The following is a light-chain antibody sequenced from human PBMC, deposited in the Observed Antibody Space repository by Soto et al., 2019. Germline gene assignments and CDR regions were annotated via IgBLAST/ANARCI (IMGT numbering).Light chain of an antibody. CDR2: GNS. Sequence: QSVLTQPPSVSGAPGQRVTISCTGSSSNIGAGYHVHWYQQLPGTAPKLLIYGNSNRPSGVPDRFSGSESGTSASLAITGLQAEDEADYYCQSHDSSLSGWVFGGGTKLTVL. CDR3: QSHDSSLSGWV. V-gene: IGLV1-40*01. J-gene: IGLJ3*02. CDR1: SSNIGAGYH.